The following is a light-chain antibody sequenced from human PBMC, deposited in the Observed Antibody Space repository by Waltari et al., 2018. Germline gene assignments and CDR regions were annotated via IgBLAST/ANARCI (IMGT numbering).Light chain of an antibody. CDR1: QSISSY. Sequence: DIQMTQSPSSLSASVGDRVTNTCRASQSISSYLNWYQQKPGKAPKLLIYAASSLKSGVPSRFSGSGSGTDFTLTISSLQPEDFATYYCQQSYSTPLTFGGGTKVEIK. CDR3: QQSYSTPLT. V-gene: IGKV1-39*01. J-gene: IGKJ4*01. CDR2: AAS.